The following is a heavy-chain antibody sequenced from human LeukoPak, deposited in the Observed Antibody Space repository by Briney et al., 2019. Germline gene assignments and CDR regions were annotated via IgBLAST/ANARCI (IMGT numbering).Heavy chain of an antibody. D-gene: IGHD2-8*02. Sequence: PGESLRLSCAASGFTFNSYTMHWVRQAPGTGLQWVSSITGGSSQIHYLDSVKGRFTISRDNPKNSLYLQMNSLRAEDTAVYYCAKGTLGSCSGAKCYEFDNWGQGTLVTVSS. CDR3: AKGTLGSCSGAKCYEFDN. V-gene: IGHV3-21*01. CDR2: ITGGSSQI. J-gene: IGHJ4*02. CDR1: GFTFNSYT.